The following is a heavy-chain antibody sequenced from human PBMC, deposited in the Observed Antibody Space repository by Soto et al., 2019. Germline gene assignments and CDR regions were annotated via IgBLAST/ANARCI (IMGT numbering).Heavy chain of an antibody. J-gene: IGHJ5*02. D-gene: IGHD2-2*02. Sequence: SCKASGGTFSSYAISWVRQAPGQGLEWMGGIIPIFGTANYAQKFQGRVTITADESTSTAYMELSSLRSEDTAVYYCARGDIVVVPAAILYRWFDPWGQGTLVTVSS. CDR2: IIPIFGTA. CDR3: ARGDIVVVPAAILYRWFDP. V-gene: IGHV1-69*01. CDR1: GGTFSSYA.